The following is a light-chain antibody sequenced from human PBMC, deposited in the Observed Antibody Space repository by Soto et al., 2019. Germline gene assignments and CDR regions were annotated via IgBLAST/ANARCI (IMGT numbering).Light chain of an antibody. J-gene: IGKJ1*01. CDR1: QSISSY. CDR2: AAS. V-gene: IGKV1-39*01. Sequence: DIQVNKSASSLSASVGDRVTITCRASQSISSYLNWYQQKPGKAPKLLIYAASSLQSGVQSRFSGSGSGTDFTLTIRSLQPEDFATYYCKQSYSTPPTVGQGTKVDIK. CDR3: KQSYSTPPT.